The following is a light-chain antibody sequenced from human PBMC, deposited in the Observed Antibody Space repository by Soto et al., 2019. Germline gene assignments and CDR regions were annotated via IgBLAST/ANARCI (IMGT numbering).Light chain of an antibody. CDR3: ISYAGSSIWV. CDR2: DVT. CDR1: SSDVGAYNY. Sequence: ALTQPPSASGSPGQSVTISCTGTSSDVGAYNYVSWYQQHPGKAPKLMIYDVTKRPSGVPDRFSGSKSGNTASLTVSGLQAEDEADYYCISYAGSSIWVFGGGTKVTVL. V-gene: IGLV2-8*01. J-gene: IGLJ3*02.